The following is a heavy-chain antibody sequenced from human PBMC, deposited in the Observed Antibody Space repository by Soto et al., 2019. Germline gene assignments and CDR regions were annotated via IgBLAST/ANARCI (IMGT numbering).Heavy chain of an antibody. J-gene: IGHJ4*02. V-gene: IGHV3-23*01. D-gene: IGHD2-15*01. Sequence: PGGSLRLSCAASGFTFSSYAMSWVRQAPGKGLEWVSAISGSGGSTYYADSVKGRFTISRDNSKNTLYLQMNSLRAEDTAVYYCAKDVRYLVVAATHSFDYWGQGTLVTVSS. CDR2: ISGSGGST. CDR1: GFTFSSYA. CDR3: AKDVRYLVVAATHSFDY.